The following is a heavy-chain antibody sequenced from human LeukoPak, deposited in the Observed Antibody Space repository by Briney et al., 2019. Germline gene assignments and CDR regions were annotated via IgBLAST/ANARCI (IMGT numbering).Heavy chain of an antibody. CDR2: LFYGGKT. V-gene: IGHV4-39*01. J-gene: IGHJ3*02. Sequence: SEALSLTCTVAGDSFSSSSHYWAWIRQPPGEGLEWIGTLFYGGKTYSNPSLKSRVTMSIDTSKTQFSLKLSSVTAADTAVYYCVRRRYYDAFDIWGQGTMVTVSS. D-gene: IGHD3-10*01. CDR3: VRRRYYDAFDI. CDR1: GDSFSSSSHY.